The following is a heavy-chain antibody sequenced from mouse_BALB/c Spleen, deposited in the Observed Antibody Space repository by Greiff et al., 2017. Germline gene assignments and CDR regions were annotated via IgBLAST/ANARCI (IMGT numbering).Heavy chain of an antibody. CDR2: ISYSGST. Sequence: EVQLQQSGPGLVKPSQSLSLTCTVTGYSITSDYAWNWIRQFPGNKLEWMGYISYSGSTSYNPSLKSRISITRDTSKNQFFLQLNSVTTEDTATYYCARGRSPAMDYWGQGTSVTVSS. CDR1: GYSITSDYA. CDR3: ARGRSPAMDY. V-gene: IGHV3-2*02. J-gene: IGHJ4*01.